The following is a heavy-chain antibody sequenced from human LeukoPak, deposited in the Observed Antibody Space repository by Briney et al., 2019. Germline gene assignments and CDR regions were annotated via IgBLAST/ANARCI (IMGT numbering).Heavy chain of an antibody. V-gene: IGHV1-18*04. CDR1: GYTFTSYY. J-gene: IGHJ3*02. CDR3: ARHRGHAFDI. D-gene: IGHD3-10*01. CDR2: ISAYNGNT. Sequence: ASVKVSCKASGYTFTSYYMHWVRQAPGQGLEWMGWISAYNGNTNYVQKLQGRVTMTTDTSTSTAYMELRSLRSDDTTVYYCARHRGHAFDIWGQGTMVTVSS.